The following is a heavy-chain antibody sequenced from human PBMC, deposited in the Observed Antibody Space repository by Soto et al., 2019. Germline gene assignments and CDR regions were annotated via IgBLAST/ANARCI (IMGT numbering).Heavy chain of an antibody. Sequence: QVQLQQWGAGLLKPSETLSLTCAVYGGSFSGYYWSWIRQPPGKGLEWIGEINHSGSTNYNPSLKGRGTSSVDTSKNPMYLKLSSVTAADTAVYYCASGGGLLYQLWQRTEYYYYIEVWGKGTTVTVSS. V-gene: IGHV4-34*01. D-gene: IGHD2-2*01. J-gene: IGHJ6*03. CDR2: INHSGST. CDR1: GGSFSGYY. CDR3: ASGGGLLYQLWQRTEYYYYIEV.